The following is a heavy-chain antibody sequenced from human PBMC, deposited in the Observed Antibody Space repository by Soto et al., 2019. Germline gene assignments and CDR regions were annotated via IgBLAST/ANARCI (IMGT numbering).Heavy chain of an antibody. V-gene: IGHV5-51*01. J-gene: IGHJ6*02. D-gene: IGHD5-12*01. Sequence: KVSCKASGYSFTSYWMGWVRQMPGKGLEWMGIIYPGDSDTRYSPSFQGQVTISADKSISTAYLQWSSLKASDTAMYYCARLLVATSSSGAYGMDVWGQGTTVTVSS. CDR3: ARLLVATSSSGAYGMDV. CDR2: IYPGDSDT. CDR1: GYSFTSYW.